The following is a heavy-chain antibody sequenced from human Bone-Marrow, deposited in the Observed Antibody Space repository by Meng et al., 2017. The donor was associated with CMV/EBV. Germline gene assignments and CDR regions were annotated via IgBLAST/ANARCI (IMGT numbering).Heavy chain of an antibody. D-gene: IGHD4-23*01. J-gene: IGHJ2*01. V-gene: IGHV2-5*02. CDR2: IYWDDDK. CDR1: GFSLRTSGVG. CDR3: AHRGGGNGGWYFDL. Sequence: QTTLPAAGPPPLKPPQTLTLPCPFSGFSLRTSGVGVGWIRQPPGKALEWLALIYWDDDKRYSPSLKSRLTITKDTSKNQVVLTMTNMDPVDTATYYCAHRGGGNGGWYFDLWGRGTLVTVSS.